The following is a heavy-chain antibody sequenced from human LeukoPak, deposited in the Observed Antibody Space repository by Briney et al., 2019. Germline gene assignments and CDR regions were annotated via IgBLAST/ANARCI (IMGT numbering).Heavy chain of an antibody. CDR1: GSTFANYG. V-gene: IGHV1-18*01. J-gene: IGHJ4*02. CDR3: GREVDTSMALPDY. CDR2: ISGYNGKT. D-gene: IGHD5-18*01. Sequence: ASVKLSCKASGSTFANYGISWVRQAPGLGLEWMGCISGYNGKTNYAQTFQGRVTMTTDTSTRIAFMELRSLRSDDTAVYYCGREVDTSMALPDYWGQGTLVTVSS.